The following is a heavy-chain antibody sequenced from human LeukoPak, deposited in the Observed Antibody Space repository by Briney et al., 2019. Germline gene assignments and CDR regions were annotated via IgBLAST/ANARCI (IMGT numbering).Heavy chain of an antibody. CDR1: GFTFSSDG. J-gene: IGHJ4*02. V-gene: IGHV3-30*02. Sequence: GGSLRLSCAASGFTFSSDGMHSVRQAPGKGLEWVAFIRYDGSNKYYADSVKGRFTISRDNSKNTLYLQMNSLRAEDTAVYYCAKGLYYDFWSAYDYWGQGTLVTVSS. CDR2: IRYDGSNK. D-gene: IGHD3-3*01. CDR3: AKGLYYDFWSAYDY.